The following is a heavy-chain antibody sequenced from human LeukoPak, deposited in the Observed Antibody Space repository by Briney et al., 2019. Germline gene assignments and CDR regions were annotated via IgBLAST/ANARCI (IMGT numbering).Heavy chain of an antibody. D-gene: IGHD6-19*01. J-gene: IGHJ4*02. CDR2: IIPIFGTA. CDR3: ARDGAGGWSY. Sequence: GASVNVSCKTSGGTFSSHAISWARQAPGQGLEWMGGIIPIFGTANYAQKFQGRVTITADESTSTAYMELSSLRSEDTAVYYCARDGAGGWSYWGQGTLVTVSS. V-gene: IGHV1-69*01. CDR1: GGTFSSHA.